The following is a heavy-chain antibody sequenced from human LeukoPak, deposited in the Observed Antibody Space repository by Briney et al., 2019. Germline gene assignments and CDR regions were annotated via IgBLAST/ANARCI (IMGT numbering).Heavy chain of an antibody. V-gene: IGHV1-69*05. D-gene: IGHD3-10*01. CDR3: ARDFRGNGGYFDY. Sequence: ASVKVSCKASGGTFSNAAITWVRQAPGQGLEWMGRLFPMFRAENYAPKFQGRVRITTDESTSTAYMELRSLTYEDTATFYCARDFRGNGGYFDYWGQGTLVTVSS. CDR1: GGTFSNAA. J-gene: IGHJ4*02. CDR2: LFPMFRAE.